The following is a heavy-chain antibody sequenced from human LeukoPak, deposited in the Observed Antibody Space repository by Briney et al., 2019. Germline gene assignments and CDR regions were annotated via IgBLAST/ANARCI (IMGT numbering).Heavy chain of an antibody. V-gene: IGHV4-59*08. D-gene: IGHD5-12*01. CDR1: GGSISTFY. Sequence: SETLSLTCTVSGGSISTFYWSWIRQPPGKGLEWIGYISYSGNTNYNPSLKSRVTISIDTSKNQFSLKLNSVTAADTAVYYCARHFGSGFDRWFDPWGQGSLVIVSS. J-gene: IGHJ5*02. CDR2: ISYSGNT. CDR3: ARHFGSGFDRWFDP.